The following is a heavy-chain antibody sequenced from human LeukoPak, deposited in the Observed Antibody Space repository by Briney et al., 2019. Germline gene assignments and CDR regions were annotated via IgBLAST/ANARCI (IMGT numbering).Heavy chain of an antibody. D-gene: IGHD3-10*01. Sequence: SETLSLTCTVSGGSISNYYWSWIRQPAGMGLEWIGRIYASGSTNYNPSLKSRVTMSVDTSNNQFSLNLSSVTAAGTAVYYCARTSARGAQFDYWGQGTLVTVS. CDR3: ARTSARGAQFDY. CDR1: GGSISNYY. CDR2: IYASGST. V-gene: IGHV4-4*07. J-gene: IGHJ4*02.